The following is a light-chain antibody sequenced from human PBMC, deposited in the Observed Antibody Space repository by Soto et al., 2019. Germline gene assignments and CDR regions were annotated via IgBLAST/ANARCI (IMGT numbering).Light chain of an antibody. CDR1: QSISSW. Sequence: DIQMTQSPSTLSASVGDRVTITCRASQSISSWLAWYQQKPGKAPKLLIYKAASLESGVPSRFSGSGSGTEFTLTISSLQPDDFATYYCQLWNTFGQGTKLEIK. CDR3: QLWNT. V-gene: IGKV1-5*03. J-gene: IGKJ2*01. CDR2: KAA.